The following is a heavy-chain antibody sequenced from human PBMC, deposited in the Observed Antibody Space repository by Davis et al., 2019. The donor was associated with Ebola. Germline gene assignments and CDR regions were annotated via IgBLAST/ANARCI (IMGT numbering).Heavy chain of an antibody. CDR1: GLTFSSYW. CDR2: ISSSGSTI. J-gene: IGHJ4*02. CDR3: ARSRVTFFDFWSGNYGAPFDY. Sequence: GGSLRLSCAASGLTFSSYWMSWVRQAPGKGLEWVSYISSSGSTIYYADSLKGRFTISRDNAKNSLYLQMNGLRAEDTAVYYCARSRVTFFDFWSGNYGAPFDYWGQGTLVAVSS. V-gene: IGHV3-48*03. D-gene: IGHD3-3*01.